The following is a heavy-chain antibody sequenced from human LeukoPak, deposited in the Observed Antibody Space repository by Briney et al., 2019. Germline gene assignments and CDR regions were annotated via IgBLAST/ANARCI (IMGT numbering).Heavy chain of an antibody. CDR3: ARDRHGVAVAGSWFDP. CDR1: GYTFTSYG. Sequence: ASVKVSCKASGYTFTSYGISWVRQAPGQGLEWMGWINAYNGNTNYAQKLQGRVTMTTDTSTSTAYMELRSLRSDDTAVYYCARDRHGVAVAGSWFDPWGQGTLVTVSS. CDR2: INAYNGNT. V-gene: IGHV1-18*01. J-gene: IGHJ5*02. D-gene: IGHD6-19*01.